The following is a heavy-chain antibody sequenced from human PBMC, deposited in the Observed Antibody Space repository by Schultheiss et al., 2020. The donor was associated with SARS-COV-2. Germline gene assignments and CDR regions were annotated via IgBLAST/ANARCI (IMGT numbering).Heavy chain of an antibody. D-gene: IGHD4-23*01. Sequence: GGSLRLSCAASGFTFSSYGMHWVRQAPGKGLEWVAVISYDGSNKYYADSVKGRFTISRDNSKNTLYLQMNSLRAEDTAVYYCAREGGYGGNVGYWGQGTLVTVSS. V-gene: IGHV3-30*03. CDR3: AREGGYGGNVGY. CDR2: ISYDGSNK. CDR1: GFTFSSYG. J-gene: IGHJ4*02.